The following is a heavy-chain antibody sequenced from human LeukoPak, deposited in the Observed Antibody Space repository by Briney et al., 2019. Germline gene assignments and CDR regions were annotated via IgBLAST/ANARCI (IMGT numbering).Heavy chain of an antibody. D-gene: IGHD6-13*01. V-gene: IGHV4-4*07. CDR3: ASKSRYSSSWPFDY. CDR1: GGSISSYY. J-gene: IGHJ4*02. Sequence: SETLSLTCFVSGGSISSYYWSWIRQPAGKGLEWIGHIFTSGTTSYNPSLKSRVTMSVDTSKNQFSLELSSVTAADTAVYFCASKSRYSSSWPFDYWGQGTLVTVSS. CDR2: IFTSGTT.